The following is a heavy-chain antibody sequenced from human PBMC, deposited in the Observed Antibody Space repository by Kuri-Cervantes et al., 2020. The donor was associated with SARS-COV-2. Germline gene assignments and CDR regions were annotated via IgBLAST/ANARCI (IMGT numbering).Heavy chain of an antibody. CDR3: ARRPDQIYWYFDL. CDR2: IYYSGGT. Sequence: LRLSCTVSGGPISSGGFYWSWIRQHPGKGLEWIAYIYYSGGTYYNPSLKSRVTISVDTSKNQFSLKLSSVTAADTAVYYCARRPDQIYWYFDLWGRGTLVTVSS. CDR1: GGPISSGGFY. V-gene: IGHV4-31*02. D-gene: IGHD2-2*01. J-gene: IGHJ2*01.